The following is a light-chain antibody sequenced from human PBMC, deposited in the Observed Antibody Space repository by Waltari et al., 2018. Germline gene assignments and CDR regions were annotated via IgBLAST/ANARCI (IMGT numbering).Light chain of an antibody. J-gene: IGKJ1*01. CDR3: QKYDRLPAT. CDR1: QSVSRF. V-gene: IGKV3-20*01. Sequence: EIALTQSPGTLSLSPGERGTHPCRASQSVSRFLAWYQQKPGQAPRLLIYGASTRATGIPDRFSGSGSGTDFSLTISRLEPEDFAVYYCQKYDRLPATFGQGAKVEIK. CDR2: GAS.